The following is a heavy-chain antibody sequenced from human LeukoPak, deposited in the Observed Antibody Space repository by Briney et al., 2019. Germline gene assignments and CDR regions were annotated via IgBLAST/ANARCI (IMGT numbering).Heavy chain of an antibody. CDR2: IYYSGST. J-gene: IGHJ6*02. CDR1: GGSISSYY. Sequence: SETLSLTCTVSGGSISSYYWGWIRQPPGKGLEWIGSIYYSGSTYYNPSLKSRVTISVDTSKNQFSLKLSSVTAADTAVYYCATMPYYYGMDVWGQGTTVTVSS. D-gene: IGHD2-2*01. CDR3: ATMPYYYGMDV. V-gene: IGHV4-39*01.